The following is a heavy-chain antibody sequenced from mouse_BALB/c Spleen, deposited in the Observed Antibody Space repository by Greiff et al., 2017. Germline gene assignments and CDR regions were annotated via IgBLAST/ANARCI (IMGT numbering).Heavy chain of an antibody. CDR3: ARDPNYYGSSYAMDY. CDR2: IWAGGST. Sequence: VKLQESGPGLVAPSQSLSITCTVSGFSLTSYGVHWVRQPPGKGLEWLGVIWAGGSTNYNSALMSRLSISKDNSKSQVFLKMNSLQTDDTAMYYCARDPNYYGSSYAMDYWGQGTSVTVSS. J-gene: IGHJ4*01. V-gene: IGHV2-9*02. CDR1: GFSLTSYG. D-gene: IGHD1-1*01.